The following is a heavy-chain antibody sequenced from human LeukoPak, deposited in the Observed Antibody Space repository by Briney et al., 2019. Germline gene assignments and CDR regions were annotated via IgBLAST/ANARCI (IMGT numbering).Heavy chain of an antibody. CDR1: GDSVPSNSAV. D-gene: IGHD2-2*01. J-gene: IGHJ4*02. CDR3: ARQPYCGTTSCYAVAFDY. CDR2: TYYRSKWYN. V-gene: IGHV6-1*01. Sequence: SRTLSLICAICGDSVPSNSAVWNWIRQSPSRGLEWLGRTYYRSKWYNDYAVSVKSRITINPDTSKNQFSLQLNSLTPEDTAVYYCARQPYCGTTSCYAVAFDYWGQGTLVTVSS.